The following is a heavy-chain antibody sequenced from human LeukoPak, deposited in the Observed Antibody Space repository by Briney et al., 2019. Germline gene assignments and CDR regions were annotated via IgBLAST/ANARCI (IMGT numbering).Heavy chain of an antibody. CDR1: GFTFSSYT. CDR2: ISYDGSNK. J-gene: IGHJ4*02. D-gene: IGHD6-6*01. Sequence: PGGSLRLSCVASGFTFSSYTMHWVRQAPGKGLEWVAVISYDGSNKYYADSVKGRFTISRDNSKNTLYLQMNSLRAEDTAVYYCARSPSSSAGGYFDYWGQGTLVTVSS. CDR3: ARSPSSSAGGYFDY. V-gene: IGHV3-30-3*01.